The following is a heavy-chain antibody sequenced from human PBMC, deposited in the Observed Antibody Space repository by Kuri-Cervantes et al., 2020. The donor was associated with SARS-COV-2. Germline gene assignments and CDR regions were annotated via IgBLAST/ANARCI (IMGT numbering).Heavy chain of an antibody. Sequence: GESLKISCAASGFTFSSYGMHWVRQAPGKGLEWVAVISYDGSNKYYADSVKGRFTISRDNSKNTQYLQMNSLRAEDTAVYYCAKVGFPELERLDYYGMDVWGQGTTVTVSS. CDR3: AKVGFPELERLDYYGMDV. V-gene: IGHV3-30*18. D-gene: IGHD1-1*01. J-gene: IGHJ6*02. CDR1: GFTFSSYG. CDR2: ISYDGSNK.